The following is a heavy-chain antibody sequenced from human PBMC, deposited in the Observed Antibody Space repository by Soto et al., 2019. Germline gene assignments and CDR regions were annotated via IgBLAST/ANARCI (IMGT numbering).Heavy chain of an antibody. CDR2: IYSGGST. CDR3: ARENSIAAAATFGAFDI. V-gene: IGHV3-66*01. Sequence: EVQLVESGGGLVQPGGSLRLSCAASGFTVSSNYMSWVRQAPGKGLEWVSVIYSGGSTYYADSVKGRFTISRDNSKNTLYLHMNSLRAEDTAVYYCARENSIAAAATFGAFDIWGQGTMVTVSS. CDR1: GFTVSSNY. J-gene: IGHJ3*02. D-gene: IGHD6-13*01.